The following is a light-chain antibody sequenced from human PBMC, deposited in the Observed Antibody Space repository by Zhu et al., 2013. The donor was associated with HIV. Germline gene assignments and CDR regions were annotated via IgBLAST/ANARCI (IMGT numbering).Light chain of an antibody. CDR2: SAS. J-gene: IGKJ2*01. V-gene: IGKV1-8*01. CDR3: HHYYMYPYI. CDR1: QSIGTS. Sequence: AIRMTQSPSSVSASVGDTITITCRASQSIGTSLAWYQQHSGKPPKLLLHSASTLQYGVSSRFSGSGSGTVFTLTIRRLQSDDFATYFCHHYYMYPYIFGQGT.